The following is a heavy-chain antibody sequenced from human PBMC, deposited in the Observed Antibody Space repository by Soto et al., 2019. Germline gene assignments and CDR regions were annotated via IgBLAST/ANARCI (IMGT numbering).Heavy chain of an antibody. CDR3: ARGQEGVVATH. CDR1: GGSLSGYY. Sequence: QVQLQQWGAGLLKPSETLSLNCAVTGGSLSGYYWSCIRQPPGKGLEWIGEVKDGGHTNYSPSLRGRVTISSDTSNNQVSLRLNSVTAADTGVYYCARGQEGVVATHWDQGSLVTVSS. D-gene: IGHD5-12*01. V-gene: IGHV4-34*01. CDR2: VKDGGHT. J-gene: IGHJ4*02.